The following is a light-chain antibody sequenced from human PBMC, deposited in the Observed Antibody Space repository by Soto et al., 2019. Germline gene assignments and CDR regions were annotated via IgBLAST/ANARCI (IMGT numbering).Light chain of an antibody. CDR3: QQYNNWPPVT. J-gene: IGKJ1*01. Sequence: EIVMTQSPATLSVLPGERATLSCRASQSVSSNLAWYQQKPGQAPRLLIYGASTRATGIPARFSGSGSGTEFTLTISSLQSEDFAVYYWQQYNNWPPVTFGQGTKVEVK. V-gene: IGKV3-15*01. CDR2: GAS. CDR1: QSVSSN.